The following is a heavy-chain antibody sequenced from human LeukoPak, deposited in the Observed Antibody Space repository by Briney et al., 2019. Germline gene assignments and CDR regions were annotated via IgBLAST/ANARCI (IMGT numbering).Heavy chain of an antibody. D-gene: IGHD3-22*01. V-gene: IGHV1-24*01. CDR3: TTGHYYDSSGYPYNFDY. J-gene: IGHJ4*02. CDR2: FDPEVGEDGGT. Sequence: ASVKVSYKVSGNTLTGLSMHWVRQTPGRGLEWMGGFDPEVGEDGGTIYAQIFQGRVTMTEDTSTDTAYMELSSLRSEDTGVYYCTTGHYYDSSGYPYNFDYWGQGTLVTVSS. CDR1: GNTLTGLS.